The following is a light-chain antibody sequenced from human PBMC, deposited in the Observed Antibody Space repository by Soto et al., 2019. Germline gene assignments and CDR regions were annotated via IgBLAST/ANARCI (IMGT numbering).Light chain of an antibody. J-gene: IGLJ2*01. V-gene: IGLV2-14*01. Sequence: QSALTQPASVSGSPGQSITISCTGTSSDVGGYNYVSWYQQHPGKAPKLMIFEVSNRPSGVSYRFSGSKSGNTASLTISGLQAKDEADYYCSSYTSSSTLVVFGGGTKLTVL. CDR1: SSDVGGYNY. CDR3: SSYTSSSTLVV. CDR2: EVS.